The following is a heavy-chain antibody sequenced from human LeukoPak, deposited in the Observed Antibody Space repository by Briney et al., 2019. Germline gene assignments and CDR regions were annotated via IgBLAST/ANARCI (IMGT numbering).Heavy chain of an antibody. CDR2: ISWDGGST. CDR1: GFTFDDYA. V-gene: IGHV3-43D*03. Sequence: GGSLRLSCAASGFTFDDYAIHWVRQAPGKGLEWLSLISWDGGSTYYADSVKGRFTISRDNSKNSLYLQMNSLRAEDTALYYCAKDSGDRSYYFGYWGQGTLVTVSS. J-gene: IGHJ4*02. D-gene: IGHD6-13*01. CDR3: AKDSGDRSYYFGY.